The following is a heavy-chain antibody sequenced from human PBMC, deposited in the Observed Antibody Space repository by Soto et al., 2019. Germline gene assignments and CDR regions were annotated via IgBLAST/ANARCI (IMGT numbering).Heavy chain of an antibody. D-gene: IGHD2-15*01. CDR1: GFTFSSYA. CDR3: AKGMVGVVVVVAAIHPTYGMEV. CDR2: ISGSDGST. Sequence: EVQLLESGGGLVQPGGSLRLSCAASGFTFSSYAMSWVRQAPGKGLEWVSAISGSDGSTYYADSVKGRFTISRDNSKNTLYLQMNSLRAEYTAVYYCAKGMVGVVVVVAAIHPTYGMEVWGQGTTVTVSS. J-gene: IGHJ6*02. V-gene: IGHV3-23*01.